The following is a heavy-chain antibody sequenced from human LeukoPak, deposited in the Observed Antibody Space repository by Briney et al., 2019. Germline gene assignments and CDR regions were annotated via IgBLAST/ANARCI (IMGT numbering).Heavy chain of an antibody. CDR3: ARSNQIVVVPAAMNY. CDR1: GYTFNTYG. CDR2: INPNSGGT. V-gene: IGHV1-2*02. Sequence: ASVKVSCKASGYTFNTYGMNWVRQAPGQGLEWMGWINPNSGGTNYAQKFQGRVTMTRDTSISTAYMELSRLRSDDTAVYYCARSNQIVVVPAAMNYWGQGTLVTVSS. D-gene: IGHD2-2*01. J-gene: IGHJ4*02.